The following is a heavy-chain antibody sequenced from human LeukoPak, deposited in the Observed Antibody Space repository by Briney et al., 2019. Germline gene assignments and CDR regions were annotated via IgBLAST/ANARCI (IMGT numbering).Heavy chain of an antibody. CDR3: AREGEWLGQTFDY. Sequence: ASVKVSCKASGYTFTDYAMNWVRQAPGQRLEWMGWINAGNGNTKYSQEFQGRVTITRDTSASTAYMELSSLRSEDMAVYYCAREGEWLGQTFDYWGQGTLVTVSS. J-gene: IGHJ4*02. V-gene: IGHV1-3*03. D-gene: IGHD6-19*01. CDR2: INAGNGNT. CDR1: GYTFTDYA.